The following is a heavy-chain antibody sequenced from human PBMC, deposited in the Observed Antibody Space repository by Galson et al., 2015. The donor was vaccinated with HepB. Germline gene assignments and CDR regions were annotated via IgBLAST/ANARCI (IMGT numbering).Heavy chain of an antibody. Sequence: SVKVSCKASGYTFTSYDINWVRQATGQGLEWMGWMNPNSGNTNYAQKLQGRVTMTTDTSTSTAYMELRSLRSDDTAVYYCAREVAAAGPYYFDYWGQGTLVTVSS. CDR1: GYTFTSYD. J-gene: IGHJ4*02. CDR2: MNPNSGNT. D-gene: IGHD6-13*01. V-gene: IGHV1-18*01. CDR3: AREVAAAGPYYFDY.